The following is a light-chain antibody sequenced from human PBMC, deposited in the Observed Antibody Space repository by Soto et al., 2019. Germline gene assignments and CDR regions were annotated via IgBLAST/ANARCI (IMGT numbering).Light chain of an antibody. CDR1: QSISTY. Sequence: DIQMTQSPSSLSASVGDRVTITCRASQSISTYLHWYQEKPGRPPKLLIYAASSLQSGVPSRFTGRGSGTDFTLTITSLQPEDFATYYCQQRYGPLHSFGPGTKVEIK. V-gene: IGKV1-39*01. J-gene: IGKJ3*01. CDR3: QQRYGPLHS. CDR2: AAS.